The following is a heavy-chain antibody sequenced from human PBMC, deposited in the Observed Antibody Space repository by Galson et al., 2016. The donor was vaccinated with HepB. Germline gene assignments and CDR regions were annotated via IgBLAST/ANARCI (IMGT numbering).Heavy chain of an antibody. CDR1: GFAFSSHW. Sequence: SLRLSCAASGFAFSSHWMHWVRQAPGKGLMWVARINSDGTISNYADSVKGRFTISRDNAKNTLYLEMNSLRAEDTDVYNCVRDHSVVPATAYNWFDPWGQGTLVTVSS. CDR3: VRDHSVVPATAYNWFDP. CDR2: INSDGTIS. V-gene: IGHV3-74*01. D-gene: IGHD2-21*02. J-gene: IGHJ5*02.